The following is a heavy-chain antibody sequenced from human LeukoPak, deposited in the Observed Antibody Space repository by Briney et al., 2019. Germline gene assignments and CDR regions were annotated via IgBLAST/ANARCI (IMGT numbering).Heavy chain of an antibody. Sequence: PGGSLRPSCAASGFTFSSYAMHWVRQAPGKGLEYVSAISSNGGSTYYANSVKGGFTISRDNSKNTLYLQMGSLRAEDMAVYYCARDLGQWELQWGQGTLVTVSS. CDR3: ARDLGQWELQ. D-gene: IGHD1-26*01. CDR1: GFTFSSYA. J-gene: IGHJ4*02. CDR2: ISSNGGST. V-gene: IGHV3-64*01.